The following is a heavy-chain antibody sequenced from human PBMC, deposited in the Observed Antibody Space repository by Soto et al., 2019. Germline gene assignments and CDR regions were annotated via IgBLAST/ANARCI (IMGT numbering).Heavy chain of an antibody. V-gene: IGHV3-30-3*01. D-gene: IGHD5-18*01. CDR1: GFTFSSYA. CDR3: ATDGPYSYGTFDY. J-gene: IGHJ4*02. CDR2: ISYDGSNK. Sequence: QVQLVESGGGVVQPGRSLRLSCAASGFTFSSYAMHWVRQAPGKGLEWVAVISYDGSNKYYADSVKGRFTISRDNSKNTLYLQMNSLRAEDTAVYSCATDGPYSYGTFDYWGQVTLGTVSS.